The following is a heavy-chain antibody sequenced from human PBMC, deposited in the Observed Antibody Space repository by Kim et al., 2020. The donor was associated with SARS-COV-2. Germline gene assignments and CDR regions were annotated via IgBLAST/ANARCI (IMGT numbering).Heavy chain of an antibody. D-gene: IGHD2-2*01. CDR3: AREGVVVPAAILRAFDI. V-gene: IGHV4-59*01. J-gene: IGHJ3*02. Sequence: LKSRVTISVDTSKNQFSLKRSSVTAADTAVYYCAREGVVVPAAILRAFDIWGQGTMVTVSS.